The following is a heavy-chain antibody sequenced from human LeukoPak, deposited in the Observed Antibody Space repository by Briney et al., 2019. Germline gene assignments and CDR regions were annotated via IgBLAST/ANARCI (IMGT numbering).Heavy chain of an antibody. Sequence: ASVKVSCKASGYTFTGYFMHWVRQAPGQGLEWMGWINPKSGGTNYAQNFQGRVTMTRDTSISTAYMELSRLRSDDTAVYYCAKDHDDNSGGAEYFQNWGQGTLVTVSS. CDR2: INPKSGGT. CDR3: AKDHDDNSGGAEYFQN. D-gene: IGHD3-22*01. J-gene: IGHJ1*01. CDR1: GYTFTGYF. V-gene: IGHV1-2*02.